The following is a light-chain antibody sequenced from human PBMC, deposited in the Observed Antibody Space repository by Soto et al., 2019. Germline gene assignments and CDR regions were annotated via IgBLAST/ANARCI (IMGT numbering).Light chain of an antibody. CDR1: SSDVGSYNL. Sequence: QSALTQPASVSGSPGQSITISCTGTSSDVGSYNLASWYQQHPGKAPKLMIYEGSKRPSGVSNRFSGSKSGNTASLTISGLQAEDEADYYCCSYAGSSTSLYVFGTGTKLTVL. CDR2: EGS. V-gene: IGLV2-23*01. J-gene: IGLJ1*01. CDR3: CSYAGSSTSLYV.